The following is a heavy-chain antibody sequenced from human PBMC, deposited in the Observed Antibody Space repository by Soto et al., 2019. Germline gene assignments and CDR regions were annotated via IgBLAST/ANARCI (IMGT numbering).Heavy chain of an antibody. V-gene: IGHV5-10-1*01. Sequence: GSLKISCKGSGYSFTSYWIDWVRQMPGKGLEWMGRTDPSDSYTNYSPSFQGHVTISADKSISTAYLQWSSLKASDTAMYYCARTSMQSRGYSYGHGGMDVWGQGTTVTVSS. J-gene: IGHJ6*02. CDR2: TDPSDSYT. D-gene: IGHD5-18*01. CDR3: ARTSMQSRGYSYGHGGMDV. CDR1: GYSFTSYW.